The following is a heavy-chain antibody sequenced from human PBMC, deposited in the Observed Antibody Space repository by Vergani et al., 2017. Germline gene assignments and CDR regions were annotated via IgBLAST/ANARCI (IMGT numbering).Heavy chain of an antibody. D-gene: IGHD3-10*01. CDR3: AKAVLLRRGFDP. CDR2: ISGSGGST. Sequence: VQLVESGGGVVQPGRSLRLSCAASGFTFSSYGMHWVRQAPGKGLEWVSAISGSGGSTYYADSVKGRFTISRDNSKNTLYLQMNSLRAEDTAVYYCAKAVLLRRGFDPWGQGTLVTVSS. V-gene: IGHV3-23*04. CDR1: GFTFSSYG. J-gene: IGHJ5*02.